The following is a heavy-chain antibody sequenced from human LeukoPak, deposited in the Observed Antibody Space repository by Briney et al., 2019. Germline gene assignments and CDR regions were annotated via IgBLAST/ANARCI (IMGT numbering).Heavy chain of an antibody. CDR3: ARTYYYDSSGANDAFDI. V-gene: IGHV1-2*04. Sequence: ASVKVSCKASGYTFTGYYMHWVRQAPGQGLEWVGWINPNSGGTNYAQKIQGWVTMTRDTSISTAYMELRRLRSDDTAVYYCARTYYYDSSGANDAFDIWGQGTMVTVSS. D-gene: IGHD3-22*01. CDR2: INPNSGGT. CDR1: GYTFTGYY. J-gene: IGHJ3*02.